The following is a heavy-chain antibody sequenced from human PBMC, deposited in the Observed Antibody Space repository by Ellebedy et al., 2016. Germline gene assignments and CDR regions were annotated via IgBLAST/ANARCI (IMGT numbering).Heavy chain of an antibody. CDR2: IYYSGST. V-gene: IGHV4-59*12. Sequence: SETLSLXXTVSGGSISSYYWSWIRQPPGKGLEWIGYIYYSGSTYYNPSLKSRVTISVDTSKNQFSLKLSSVTAADTAVYYCARDGGDGYNNGGEFDYWGQGTLVTVSS. D-gene: IGHD5-24*01. CDR3: ARDGGDGYNNGGEFDY. J-gene: IGHJ4*02. CDR1: GGSISSYY.